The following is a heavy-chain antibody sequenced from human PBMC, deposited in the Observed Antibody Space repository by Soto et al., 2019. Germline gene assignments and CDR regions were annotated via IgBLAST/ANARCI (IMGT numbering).Heavy chain of an antibody. CDR1: GDSMTTVGYY. V-gene: IGHV4-31*03. Sequence: QVQLQESGPGLVKPSQTLSLTCTVSGDSMTTVGYYWTWIRQHPGQGLEWIGFIPYSGSTYHSSSLKGRVAISADTSKHQFSLKLNSVIAADTAVYYCTRGDYWGQGTLVTVSS. J-gene: IGHJ4*02. CDR3: TRGDY. CDR2: IPYSGST.